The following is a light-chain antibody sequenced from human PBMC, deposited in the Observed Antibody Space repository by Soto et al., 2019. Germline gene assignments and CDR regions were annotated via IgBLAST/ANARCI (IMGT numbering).Light chain of an antibody. CDR2: HNN. V-gene: IGLV1-44*01. CDR1: SSNIGSNT. CDR3: AAWDDSLNGSV. Sequence: QSVLTQPPSASGTPGQRVTISCSGSSSNIGSNTVNWYQQLPGTAPKLLIYHNNQRPSGVPDRFSGSKSGTSASLAISGLQSEDEADYYCAAWDDSLNGSVFGGGTKLTVL. J-gene: IGLJ2*01.